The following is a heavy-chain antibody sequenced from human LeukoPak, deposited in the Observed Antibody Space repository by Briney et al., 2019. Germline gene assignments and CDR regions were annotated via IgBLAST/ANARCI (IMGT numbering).Heavy chain of an antibody. V-gene: IGHV3-48*03. CDR3: ARETRLLSAFDI. D-gene: IGHD3-16*01. CDR1: GFSFSSYE. J-gene: IGHJ3*02. CDR2: ISSSGSTI. Sequence: GGSLRLSCAASGFSFSSYEMNWVRHAPGKGLEWVSYISSSGSTIYYEDSVKGRFTISRDNAKNSLYLQMNSLRAEDTAVYYCARETRLLSAFDIWGQGTMVTVSS.